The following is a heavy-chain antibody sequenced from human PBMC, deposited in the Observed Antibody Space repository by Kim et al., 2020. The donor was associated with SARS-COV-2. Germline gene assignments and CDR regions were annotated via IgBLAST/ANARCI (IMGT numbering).Heavy chain of an antibody. V-gene: IGHV4-34*01. J-gene: IGHJ6*03. CDR3: AREGGGVYYMDV. CDR1: GGSFSGYY. Sequence: SETLSLTCAVYGGSFSGYYWSWIRQPPGKGLEWIGEINHSGSTNYNPSLKSRVTISVDTSKNQFSLKLSSVTAADTAVYYCAREGGGVYYMDVWGKGTTV. D-gene: IGHD2-15*01. CDR2: INHSGST.